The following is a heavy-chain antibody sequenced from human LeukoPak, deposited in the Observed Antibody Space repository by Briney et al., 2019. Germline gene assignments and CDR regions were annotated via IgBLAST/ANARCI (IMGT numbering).Heavy chain of an antibody. J-gene: IGHJ3*02. V-gene: IGHV3-30*02. Sequence: GGSLRLSCVASGFSFSSYGMHWVRQAPGKGLEWLAFLRYDDSMFYDADSLQGRFTISRDNAKNTLYLQMNTLTEEDTAVYFCAKDREFRGYDILGGLDIWGQGTGVTVSS. CDR2: LRYDDSMF. D-gene: IGHD5-12*01. CDR1: GFSFSSYG. CDR3: AKDREFRGYDILGGLDI.